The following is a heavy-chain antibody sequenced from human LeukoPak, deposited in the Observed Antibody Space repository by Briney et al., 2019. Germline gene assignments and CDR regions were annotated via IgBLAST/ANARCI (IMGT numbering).Heavy chain of an antibody. CDR1: GYTFTHHY. V-gene: IGHV1-2*06. CDR3: ATIDYGRRRWLTTFDY. D-gene: IGHD4-17*01. CDR2: INPYSGGT. J-gene: IGHJ4*02. Sequence: ASVPVSCKASGYTFTHHYVHWVGQAPGQELEWMGRINPYSGGTNYAQKFQCRVTMTRDTSITTAYMGLSRLRSDDKAIYCCATIDYGRRRWLTTFDYWGQGTRVTVSS.